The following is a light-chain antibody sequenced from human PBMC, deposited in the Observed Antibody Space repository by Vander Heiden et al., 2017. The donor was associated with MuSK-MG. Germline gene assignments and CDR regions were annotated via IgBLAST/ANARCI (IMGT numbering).Light chain of an antibody. CDR1: ELGDRY. J-gene: IGLJ2*01. Sequence: SYELTQPPSVSVSPGQTASITCSGDELGDRYASWYQQKPGQSPVLVIYQDTKRPSGIPERFSGYNSGNTATLTISGTQAMDEADYYCQAWWIFGGGTKLTVL. V-gene: IGLV3-1*01. CDR3: QAWWI. CDR2: QDT.